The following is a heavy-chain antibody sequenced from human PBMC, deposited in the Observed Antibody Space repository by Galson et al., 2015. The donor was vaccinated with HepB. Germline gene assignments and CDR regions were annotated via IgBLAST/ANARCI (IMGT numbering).Heavy chain of an antibody. D-gene: IGHD6-19*01. V-gene: IGHV3-30*04. Sequence: SLRLSCAASGFTFSSYAMHWVRQAPGEGLEWVAVISYDGSNKYYADSVKGRFTISRDNSKNTLYLQMNSLRAEDTAVYYCAREGAVAAPLPYWGQGTLVTVSS. CDR2: ISYDGSNK. J-gene: IGHJ4*02. CDR3: AREGAVAAPLPY. CDR1: GFTFSSYA.